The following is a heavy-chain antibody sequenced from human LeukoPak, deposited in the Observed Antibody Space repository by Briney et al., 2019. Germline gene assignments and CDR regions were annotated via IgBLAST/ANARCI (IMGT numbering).Heavy chain of an antibody. V-gene: IGHV3-23*01. CDR1: GFTFSNYA. Sequence: GGSLRLSCAASGFTFSNYAMSWVRQAPGKGLEWVSAISGSGGSTYYADSVKGRFTISRDNSKNTLYLQMNSLRAEDTAVYYCANFDQSVKQQSLGMDVWGQGTTVTVSS. D-gene: IGHD6-13*01. CDR2: ISGSGGST. CDR3: ANFDQSVKQQSLGMDV. J-gene: IGHJ6*02.